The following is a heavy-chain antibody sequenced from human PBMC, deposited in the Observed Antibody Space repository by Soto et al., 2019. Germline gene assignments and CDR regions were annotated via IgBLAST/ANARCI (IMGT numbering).Heavy chain of an antibody. D-gene: IGHD2-2*01. CDR3: AKSFKDIVVVPAAPDAHFDY. CDR1: GFTFSSYG. Sequence: GGSLRLSCAASGFTFSSYGMHWVRQAPGKGLEWVAVISYDGSNKYYADSVKGRFTISRDNSKNTLYLQMNSLRAEDTAVYYCAKSFKDIVVVPAAPDAHFDYWGQGTLVTVSS. V-gene: IGHV3-30*18. J-gene: IGHJ4*02. CDR2: ISYDGSNK.